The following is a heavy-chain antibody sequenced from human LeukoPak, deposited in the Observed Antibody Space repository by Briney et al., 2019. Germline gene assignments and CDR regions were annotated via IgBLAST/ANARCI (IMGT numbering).Heavy chain of an antibody. V-gene: IGHV1-2*06. CDR2: INPNSGDT. D-gene: IGHD1-26*01. CDR1: GYTFTGYH. J-gene: IGHJ4*02. Sequence: ASVKVSCKASGYTFTGYHMHWVRQAPGQGLEWMGRINPNSGDTNSAQKFHGRVAMTRDTSISTAFMELTRLRSDDTAVYYCASSKVGATEGHDYWGQGTLVTVSS. CDR3: ASSKVGATEGHDY.